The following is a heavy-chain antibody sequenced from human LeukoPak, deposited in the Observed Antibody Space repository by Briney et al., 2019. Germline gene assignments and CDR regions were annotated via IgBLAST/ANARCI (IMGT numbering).Heavy chain of an antibody. CDR2: MNPNSGNT. J-gene: IGHJ6*02. CDR3: ARGNGGYDFWSGYYYYYYGMDV. V-gene: IGHV1-8*01. Sequence: ASVKVSCKASGYTFTSYDINWVRQATGQGLEWMGWMNPNSGNTGYAQKLQGRVTMTRNTSISTAYMELSSLRSEDTAVYYCARGNGGYDFWSGYYYYYYGMDVWGQGTTVTVSS. D-gene: IGHD3-3*01. CDR1: GYTFTSYD.